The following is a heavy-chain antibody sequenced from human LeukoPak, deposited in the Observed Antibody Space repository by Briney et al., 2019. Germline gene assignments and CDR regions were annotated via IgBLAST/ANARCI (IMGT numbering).Heavy chain of an antibody. V-gene: IGHV4-59*01. J-gene: IGHJ4*02. CDR3: ARRGSRGWYFFDF. CDR2: IYYTGST. Sequence: PSETLSLTCTVSGGSISGYYWSWIRQPPGKGLEWIGFIYYTGSTDYNPSLKSRVTISVDTSNNQFSLELSSVTAADTAVYYCARRGSRGWYFFDFWGQGTLVTVSS. CDR1: GGSISGYY. D-gene: IGHD6-19*01.